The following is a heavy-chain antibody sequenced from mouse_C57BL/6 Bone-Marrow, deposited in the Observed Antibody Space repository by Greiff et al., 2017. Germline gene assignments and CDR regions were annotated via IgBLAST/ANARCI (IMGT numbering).Heavy chain of an antibody. CDR3: ARGGFLYGSRPWFAY. J-gene: IGHJ3*01. CDR2: ISDGGSYT. D-gene: IGHD1-1*01. Sequence: EVQVVESGGGLVKPGGSLKLSCAASGFTFSSYAMSWVRQTPEKRLEWVATISDGGSYTYYPDNVKGRFTISRDNAKNNLYLQMSHLKSEDTAMYYCARGGFLYGSRPWFAYWGQGTLVTVSA. V-gene: IGHV5-4*01. CDR1: GFTFSSYA.